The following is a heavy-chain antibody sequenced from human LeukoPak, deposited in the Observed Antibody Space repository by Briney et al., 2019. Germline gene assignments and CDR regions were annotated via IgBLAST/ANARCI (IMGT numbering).Heavy chain of an antibody. CDR2: IIPIFGTA. CDR1: GGTFSSYA. CDR3: ARDPKISGYSSGWDAGWFDP. V-gene: IGHV1-69*06. J-gene: IGHJ5*02. D-gene: IGHD6-19*01. Sequence: SVKVSCKASGGTFSSYAISWVRQAPGQGLEWMGGIIPIFGTANYAQKFQGRVTITADTSTSTAYMELSSLRSEDTAVYYCARDPKISGYSSGWDAGWFDPWGQGTLVTVSS.